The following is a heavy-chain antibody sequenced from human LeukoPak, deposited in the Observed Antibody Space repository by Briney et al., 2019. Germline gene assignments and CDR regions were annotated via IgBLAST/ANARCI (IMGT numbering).Heavy chain of an antibody. V-gene: IGHV3-23*01. D-gene: IGHD3-22*01. CDR3: ARVYYDSSGYYQLDY. CDR2: ISGSGGST. Sequence: GGSLRLSCAASGFTFSSYAMSWVRQAPGKGLEWVSAISGSGGSTYYADSVKGRFTISRDNSKNTLYLQMNSLRAEDTAVYYCARVYYDSSGYYQLDYWGQGTLVTVSS. J-gene: IGHJ4*02. CDR1: GFTFSSYA.